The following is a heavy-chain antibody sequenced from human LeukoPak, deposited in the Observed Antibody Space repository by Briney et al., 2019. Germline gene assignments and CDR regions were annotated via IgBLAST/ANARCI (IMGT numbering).Heavy chain of an antibody. V-gene: IGHV4-59*01. J-gene: IGHJ5*02. CDR1: GGSISSYY. CDR2: IYYSGST. Sequence: ASETLSLTCTVSGGSISSYYWSWIRQPPGKGLEWIGYIYYSGSTNYNPSLKSRVTISVDTSKNQFSLKLSSVTAADTAVYYCARLPSSDWNLNWFDPWGQGTLVTVSS. D-gene: IGHD6-19*01. CDR3: ARLPSSDWNLNWFDP.